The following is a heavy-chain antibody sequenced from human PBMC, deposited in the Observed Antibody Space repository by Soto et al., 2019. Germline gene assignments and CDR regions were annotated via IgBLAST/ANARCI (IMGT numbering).Heavy chain of an antibody. CDR3: ASGFIVRGVISIDY. CDR1: GYTFMTYG. V-gene: IGHV1-18*04. Sequence: VQLVQSGDEVKKPGASVKVSCKASGYTFMTYGINWVRQAPGQGLEWMGSISGYNGKTNYAQKGQDRGTMTIDTSTGTANMELRSLRYGDAAVYYCASGFIVRGVISIDYWGQGTLVTVSS. J-gene: IGHJ4*02. CDR2: ISGYNGKT. D-gene: IGHD3-10*01.